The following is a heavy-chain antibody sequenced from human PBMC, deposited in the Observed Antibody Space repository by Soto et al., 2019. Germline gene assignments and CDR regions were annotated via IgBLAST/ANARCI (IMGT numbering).Heavy chain of an antibody. V-gene: IGHV4-39*01. Sequence: PPETLSLTCAVSGGSVSGSYYYWAWLRQSPGKGPEWIGSVFHTGSTSYNPSLESRVSVSVDTSKSQFSLKLSAVTASDTAVYYCATSQKGYNWNYFDHWGQGALVTVSS. D-gene: IGHD1-1*01. CDR3: ATSQKGYNWNYFDH. CDR2: VFHTGST. CDR1: GGSVSGSYYY. J-gene: IGHJ4*02.